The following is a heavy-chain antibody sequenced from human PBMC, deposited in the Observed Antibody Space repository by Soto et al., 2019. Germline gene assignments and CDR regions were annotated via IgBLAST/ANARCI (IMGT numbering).Heavy chain of an antibody. CDR1: NYLFGAFG. CDR2: ITPYNGNT. V-gene: IGHV1-18*01. CDR3: ARISARRNDFDV. J-gene: IGHJ3*01. Sequence: QVQLVQSGAEVKNPGASVKVSCQASNYLFGAFGISWVRQAPGQGLEWMGWITPYNGNTHYAEKFQDRVTMTEDKSTTTAYMEVRRLISDDTAVYFCARISARRNDFDVWGQGTVVTVSS.